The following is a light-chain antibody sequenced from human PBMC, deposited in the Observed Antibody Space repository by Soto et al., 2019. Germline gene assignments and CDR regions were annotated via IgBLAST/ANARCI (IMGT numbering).Light chain of an antibody. CDR1: NSDVGSYNL. Sequence: QSALTQPASVSGSPGQSITISCTGTNSDVGSYNLVSWYQQHPGKAPKLMIYEGSKRPSGVSNRFSGSKSGNTASLTISGLQAEDEADYYCCSYAGSSTFHVVFGGGTKLTVL. V-gene: IGLV2-23*03. CDR2: EGS. CDR3: CSYAGSSTFHVV. J-gene: IGLJ2*01.